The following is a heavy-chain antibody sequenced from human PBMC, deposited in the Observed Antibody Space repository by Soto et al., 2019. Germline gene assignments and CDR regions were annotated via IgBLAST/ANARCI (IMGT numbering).Heavy chain of an antibody. Sequence: ESGGGVVQPGRSLRLSCAASGFTFSSYGMHWVRQAPGKGLEWVAVISYDGSNKYYADSVKGRFTISRDNSKNTLYLQMNSLRAEDTAVYYCAKDRSSSGNEGVDYWGQGTLVTVSS. CDR3: AKDRSSSGNEGVDY. J-gene: IGHJ4*02. V-gene: IGHV3-30*18. CDR1: GFTFSSYG. CDR2: ISYDGSNK. D-gene: IGHD6-13*01.